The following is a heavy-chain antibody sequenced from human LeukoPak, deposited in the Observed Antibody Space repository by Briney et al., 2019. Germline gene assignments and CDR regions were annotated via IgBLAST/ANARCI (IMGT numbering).Heavy chain of an antibody. CDR1: GYTFTSYG. Sequence: ASVKVSCKASGYTFTSYGISWVRQAPGQGLEWMGWISAYNGNTNYAQKLQGRVTMTTDTSTSTAYMELRSLRSDNTAVYYCARHPPSYGDYSTYYFDYWGQGTLVTVSS. V-gene: IGHV1-18*01. CDR3: ARHPPSYGDYSTYYFDY. J-gene: IGHJ4*02. D-gene: IGHD4-17*01. CDR2: ISAYNGNT.